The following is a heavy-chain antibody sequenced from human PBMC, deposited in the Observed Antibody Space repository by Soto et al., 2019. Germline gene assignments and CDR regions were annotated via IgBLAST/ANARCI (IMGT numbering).Heavy chain of an antibody. CDR3: ARGLERGYYYYGMDV. D-gene: IGHD1-1*01. V-gene: IGHV1-8*01. Sequence: GPSVKVSCKASGYTFTSYDINWVRQATGQGLEWMGWMNPNSGNTGYAQKFHGRVTMTRNTSISTAYMELSSLRSEDTAVYYCARGLERGYYYYGMDVWGQGTTVTVSS. J-gene: IGHJ6*02. CDR2: MNPNSGNT. CDR1: GYTFTSYD.